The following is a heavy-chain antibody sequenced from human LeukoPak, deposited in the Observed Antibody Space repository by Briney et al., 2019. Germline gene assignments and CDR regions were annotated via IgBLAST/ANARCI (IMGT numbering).Heavy chain of an antibody. D-gene: IGHD6-13*01. J-gene: IGHJ4*02. CDR1: GNSISTYY. V-gene: IGHV4-4*07. Sequence: PSETLSLTCTVSGNSISTYYWSWIRQPAGKGLEWIGHIYTSGTTNYNPSLKSRITMSVDTSKNQFPLKLRSVTAADTAVYYCARLLYSSLFDYWGQGTLVTVSS. CDR3: ARLLYSSLFDY. CDR2: IYTSGTT.